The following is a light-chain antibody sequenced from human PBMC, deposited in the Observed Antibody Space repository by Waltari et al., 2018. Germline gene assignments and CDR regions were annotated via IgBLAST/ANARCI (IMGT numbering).Light chain of an antibody. CDR3: QQYNSWPFT. CDR1: QSVSNH. J-gene: IGKJ3*01. Sequence: EKVMTQSPATLSVSPGERATLSCRASQSVSNHLAGYQQRPGQAPRLLIYGASSRAAGVPARFSGSGSGTEFTLSIDSLQSEDFALYFCQQYNSWPFTFGPGTQVDIK. CDR2: GAS. V-gene: IGKV3-15*01.